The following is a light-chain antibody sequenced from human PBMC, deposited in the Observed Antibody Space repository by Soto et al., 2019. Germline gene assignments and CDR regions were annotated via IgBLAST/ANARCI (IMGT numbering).Light chain of an antibody. CDR1: QSVSSNY. Sequence: EIVLTQSPGTLSLSPGERATLSCRTSQSVSSNYLAWYQQKPGQAPRLLIYGASNRATGIPDRFSGSGSGTDFTLTITRLEAEDFAVYFCQHYGGSPLTFGQGTTVEMK. CDR2: GAS. J-gene: IGKJ1*01. V-gene: IGKV3-20*01. CDR3: QHYGGSPLT.